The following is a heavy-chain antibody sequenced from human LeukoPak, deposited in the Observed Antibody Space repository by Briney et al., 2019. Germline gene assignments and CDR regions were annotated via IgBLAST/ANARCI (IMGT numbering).Heavy chain of an antibody. CDR2: IYYSGST. CDR3: ARGLQYYYGSGSYYPRLESYYGMDV. J-gene: IGHJ6*02. Sequence: SETLSLTCTVSGGSISSYYWSWIRQPPGKGLEWIGYIYYSGSTNYNPSLKSRVTISVDTSKNQFSLKLSSVTAADTAVYYCARGLQYYYGSGSYYPRLESYYGMDVWGQGTTVTVSS. CDR1: GGSISSYY. D-gene: IGHD3-10*01. V-gene: IGHV4-59*12.